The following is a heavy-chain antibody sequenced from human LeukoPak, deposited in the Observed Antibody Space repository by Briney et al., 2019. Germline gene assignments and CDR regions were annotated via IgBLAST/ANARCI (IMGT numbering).Heavy chain of an antibody. J-gene: IGHJ4*02. D-gene: IGHD3-22*01. Sequence: PGGSLRLSCAASGFTFSSYEMNWVRQAPGKGLEWVSYISSSGSTIYYADSVKGRFTISRDNAKNSLYLQMNSLRAEDAAVYYCARVYYYDSSGHFDYWGQGTLVTVSS. CDR3: ARVYYYDSSGHFDY. V-gene: IGHV3-48*03. CDR2: ISSSGSTI. CDR1: GFTFSSYE.